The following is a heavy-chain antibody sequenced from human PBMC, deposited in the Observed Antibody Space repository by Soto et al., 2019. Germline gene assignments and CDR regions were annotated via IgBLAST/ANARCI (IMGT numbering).Heavy chain of an antibody. CDR2: FDPEDGET. J-gene: IGHJ4*02. CDR1: GYTLTELS. D-gene: IGHD3-9*01. Sequence: ASVKVSCKVSGYTLTELSMHWVRQAPGKGLEGMGGFDPEDGETIYAQKFQGRVTMTEDTPTDTAYMELSSLRSEDTAVYYCATALTLTGAFDFWGQGTLVPVSS. V-gene: IGHV1-24*01. CDR3: ATALTLTGAFDF.